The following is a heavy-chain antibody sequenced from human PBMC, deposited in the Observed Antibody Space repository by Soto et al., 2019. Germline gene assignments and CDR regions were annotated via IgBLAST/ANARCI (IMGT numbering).Heavy chain of an antibody. Sequence: QVQLVESGGGVVQPGGSLRLSCAASGFTFSNNGMHWVRQAPGKGLEWVAVIWYDGINKYYADSVKGRFIISRDNSKNTVYLQRNSLRAEDTAVYYCARDRVQMVDGLDVWGQGTTVTVSS. D-gene: IGHD2-15*01. CDR1: GFTFSNNG. CDR2: IWYDGINK. CDR3: ARDRVQMVDGLDV. V-gene: IGHV3-33*01. J-gene: IGHJ6*02.